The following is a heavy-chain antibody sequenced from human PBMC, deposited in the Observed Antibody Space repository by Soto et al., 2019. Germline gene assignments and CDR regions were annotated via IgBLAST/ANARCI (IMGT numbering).Heavy chain of an antibody. Sequence: SETLSLTCTLSGGAINDHYWSFIRQPPGKGLEWIGYIYYNGNTNYNPSLESRVTISVDRSRNQFSLRLTSLTAADTAVYYCARVRTGYFDYWGRGAVVTVYS. J-gene: IGHJ4*02. CDR3: ARVRTGYFDY. CDR1: GGAINDHY. V-gene: IGHV4-59*11. D-gene: IGHD3-9*01. CDR2: IYYNGNT.